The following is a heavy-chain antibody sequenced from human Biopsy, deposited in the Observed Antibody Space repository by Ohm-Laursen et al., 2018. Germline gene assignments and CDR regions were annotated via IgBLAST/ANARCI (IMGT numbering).Heavy chain of an antibody. V-gene: IGHV4-59*12. CDR3: ASAGYNPDWNFDL. CDR1: GGTIDSYY. CDR2: IYFTGRT. J-gene: IGHJ2*01. Sequence: SQTLSFTCTVSGGTIDSYYWSWIRQPPGKALEWIGYIYFTGRTSYNPSLKSRVTMSVNTSKKQFSLRLSSVTAADTAVYYCASAGYNPDWNFDLWGRGTRVTVSS. D-gene: IGHD5-24*01.